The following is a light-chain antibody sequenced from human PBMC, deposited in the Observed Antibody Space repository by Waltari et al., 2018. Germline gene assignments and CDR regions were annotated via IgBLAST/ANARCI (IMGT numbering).Light chain of an antibody. Sequence: QSVLTQPPSASGTPGQRVTISCSGSSSNIGSNTVTWYQQLPGTAPKLLIYSNNNRPSGGPDRCSCFKSATSSSLAISGLQSEEEADYYCAAWDDSLNGLYVFGTGTKVTVL. J-gene: IGLJ1*01. CDR3: AAWDDSLNGLYV. CDR2: SNN. V-gene: IGLV1-44*01. CDR1: SSNIGSNT.